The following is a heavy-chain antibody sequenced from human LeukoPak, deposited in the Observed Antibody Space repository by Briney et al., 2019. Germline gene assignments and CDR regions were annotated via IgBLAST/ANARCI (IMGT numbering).Heavy chain of an antibody. CDR1: GVSMDIFY. CDR3: ARGIMIRSGEIIVRNLFFDY. V-gene: IGHV4-59*01. D-gene: IGHD3-16*02. J-gene: IGHJ4*02. Sequence: SETLSLTCTVSGVSMDIFYWTWIRQPPGKELEWIGNIDYRGGAKYNPSLKSRVTITVDTSKNQFSLKLTSVTAADTVVYYCARGIMIRSGEIIVRNLFFDYWGQGSQITVSS. CDR2: IDYRGGA.